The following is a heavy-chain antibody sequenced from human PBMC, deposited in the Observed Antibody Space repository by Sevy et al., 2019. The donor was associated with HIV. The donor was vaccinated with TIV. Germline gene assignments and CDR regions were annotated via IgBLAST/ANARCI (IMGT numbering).Heavy chain of an antibody. D-gene: IGHD3-10*01. CDR3: ARGGGYFDDGFDI. J-gene: IGHJ3*02. CDR2: IYTSGST. Sequence: SETLSLTCTVSGGSISSYYCTWIRQPAGKGLEWIGRIYTSGSTNYNPSLKSRLTMSVGTSKKQFSLKLSSVTAADTAVYYCARGGGYFDDGFDIWGQGTMVTVSS. V-gene: IGHV4-4*07. CDR1: GGSISSYY.